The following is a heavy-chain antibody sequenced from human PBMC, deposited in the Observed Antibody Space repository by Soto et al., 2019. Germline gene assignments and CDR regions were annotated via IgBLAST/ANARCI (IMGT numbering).Heavy chain of an antibody. CDR2: ISGSGGST. J-gene: IGHJ5*02. CDR3: AKDPLLSFDP. Sequence: PGGSLKLSCAASGFTFSSYAMGWVRQAPGKGLEWVSAISGSGGSTYYADSVKGRFTISRDNSKNTLYLQMNSLRAEDTAVYYCAKDPLLSFDPWGQGTLVTVSS. V-gene: IGHV3-23*01. CDR1: GFTFSSYA. D-gene: IGHD3-16*02.